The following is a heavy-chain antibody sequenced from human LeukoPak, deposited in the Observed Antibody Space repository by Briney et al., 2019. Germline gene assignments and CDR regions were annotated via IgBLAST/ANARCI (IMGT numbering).Heavy chain of an antibody. D-gene: IGHD3-10*01. CDR2: LHYDGVA. J-gene: IGHJ4*02. CDR1: GGSLGGYY. V-gene: IGHV4-59*01. Sequence: SETLSLTCAVSGGSLGGYYWAWIRQPPGKGLEWIGDLHYDGVANYNPSLKSRVTISVDTSKNQFSLKLSSVTAADTAVYYCARADYYGSGNGYWGQGTLVTVSS. CDR3: ARADYYGSGNGY.